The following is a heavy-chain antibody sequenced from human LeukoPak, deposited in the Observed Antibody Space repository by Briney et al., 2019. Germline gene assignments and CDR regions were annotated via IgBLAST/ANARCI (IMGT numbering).Heavy chain of an antibody. V-gene: IGHV3-43*02. Sequence: GGSLRLSCAASGFTFNDYGMHWVRQAPGKGLEWVSLISGDGGTTYYADSVKGRFTISRDNSKNSLYLQMNSLRTEDTAFYYCAKDIGERGYKDYWGQGTLVTVSS. D-gene: IGHD5-18*01. CDR2: ISGDGGTT. CDR1: GFTFNDYG. J-gene: IGHJ4*02. CDR3: AKDIGERGYKDY.